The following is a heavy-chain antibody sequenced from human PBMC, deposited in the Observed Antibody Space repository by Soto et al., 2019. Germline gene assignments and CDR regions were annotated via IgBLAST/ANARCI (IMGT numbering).Heavy chain of an antibody. V-gene: IGHV1-46*01. Sequence: GASVKVSCKASGYTFTSYYMHWVRQAPGQGLEWMGIINPSGGSTSYAQKFQGRVTMTRDTSTGTVYMELSSLRSEDTAVYYCACLTPWLPLPFDYWGQGTLVTVSS. CDR1: GYTFTSYY. D-gene: IGHD5-12*01. CDR3: ACLTPWLPLPFDY. CDR2: INPSGGST. J-gene: IGHJ4*02.